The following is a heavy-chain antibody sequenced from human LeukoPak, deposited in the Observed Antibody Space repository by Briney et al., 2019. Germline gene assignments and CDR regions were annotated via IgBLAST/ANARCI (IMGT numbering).Heavy chain of an antibody. V-gene: IGHV3-30*03. J-gene: IGHJ4*02. CDR3: ARGSSTLTRHLDY. Sequence: GGSLRLSCVDPGFTFSINGMHWVRQAPGKGLEWMAVISYDGTNKYYADSVKGRFTISRDNSKNTLYLQMNSLGADDTGIYYCARGSSTLTRHLDYWGQGTPVTVSS. CDR1: GFTFSING. D-gene: IGHD3-16*01. CDR2: ISYDGTNK.